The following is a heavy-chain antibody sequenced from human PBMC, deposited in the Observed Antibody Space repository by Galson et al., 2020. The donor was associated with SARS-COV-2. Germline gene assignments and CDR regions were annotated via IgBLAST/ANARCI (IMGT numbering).Heavy chain of an antibody. CDR2: IFHSGTT. D-gene: IGHD4-4*01. J-gene: IGHJ2*01. CDR1: GGPISRYY. CDR3: AGAYSSYWYFDV. Sequence: SQTLSLTCSVSGGPISRYYWSWIRQSPGKGLEYLGHIFHSGTTNYNPSLRSRVTISVDTSKNTFALNLSSVSAADTAIYYCAGAYSSYWYFDVWGPGTLVAVSS. V-gene: IGHV4-59*01.